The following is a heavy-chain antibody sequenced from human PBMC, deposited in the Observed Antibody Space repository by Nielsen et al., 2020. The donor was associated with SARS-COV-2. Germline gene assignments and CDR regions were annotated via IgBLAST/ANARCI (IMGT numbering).Heavy chain of an antibody. CDR2: ISWNSGSI. J-gene: IGHJ3*02. CDR3: ARVLSYTFDI. Sequence: LRLSCAASGFTFDDYAMHWVRQAPGKGLEWVSGISWNSGSIGYADSVKGRFTISRDNAKNSLYLQMNSLRAEDTAVYYCARVLSYTFDIWGQGTMVTVSS. D-gene: IGHD3-3*01. V-gene: IGHV3-9*01. CDR1: GFTFDDYA.